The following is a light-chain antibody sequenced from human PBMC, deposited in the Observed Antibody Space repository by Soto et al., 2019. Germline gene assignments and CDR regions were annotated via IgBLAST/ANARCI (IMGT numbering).Light chain of an antibody. J-gene: IGLJ1*01. Sequence: QSVLTQPPSVSAAPGQKVTISCSGSSSNIGNNYVSWYQQLPGTAPKLLIYDNNKRPSGIPVRFSGSKSGTSATLGITGLQTGDEADYYCGTWDSSLSAHYVFGTGTKLTVL. CDR2: DNN. CDR1: SSNIGNNY. V-gene: IGLV1-51*01. CDR3: GTWDSSLSAHYV.